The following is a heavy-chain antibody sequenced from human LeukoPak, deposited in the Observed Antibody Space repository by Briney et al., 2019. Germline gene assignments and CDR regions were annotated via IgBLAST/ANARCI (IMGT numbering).Heavy chain of an antibody. D-gene: IGHD5-24*01. CDR1: GFIFSSYE. J-gene: IGHJ4*02. Sequence: GGSLRLSCAASGFIFSSYEMNWVRQTPGKGLEWFSYISETGNTLFYADSVKGRFTISRDNTKNSLYLQMNSLRAEDTAVYYCARERDGYNYIDYWGQGTLVTVSS. V-gene: IGHV3-48*03. CDR2: ISETGNTL. CDR3: ARERDGYNYIDY.